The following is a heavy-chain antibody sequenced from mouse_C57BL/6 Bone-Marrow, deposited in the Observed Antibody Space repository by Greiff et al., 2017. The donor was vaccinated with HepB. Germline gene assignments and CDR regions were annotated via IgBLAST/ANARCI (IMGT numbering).Heavy chain of an antibody. V-gene: IGHV1-50*01. CDR2: IDPSDSYT. D-gene: IGHD1-3*01. Sequence: VQLQQPGAELVKPGASVKLSCKASGYTFTSYWMQWVKQRPGQGLEWIGEIDPSDSYTNYNQKFKGKATLTVDTSSSTAYMQLSSLTSEDSAVYYCARSRYKGFAYWGQGTLVTVSA. CDR1: GYTFTSYW. J-gene: IGHJ3*01. CDR3: ARSRYKGFAY.